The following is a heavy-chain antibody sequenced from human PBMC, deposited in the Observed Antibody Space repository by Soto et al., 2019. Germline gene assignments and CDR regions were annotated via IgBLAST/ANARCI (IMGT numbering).Heavy chain of an antibody. J-gene: IGHJ4*02. CDR3: AKGRGGSGSLTPRVDF. CDR1: GFTFNNYA. D-gene: IGHD3-10*01. CDR2: ISGGGDTT. V-gene: IGHV3-23*01. Sequence: VQLLESGGGLVQPGGSLRLSCAASGFTFNNYAMTWVRQAPGKGLEWVSAISGGGDTTSYADSVKGRFTVSRDGSKNTLYLQMSSLRAEDTALYYCAKGRGGSGSLTPRVDFWGQGTLVTGSS.